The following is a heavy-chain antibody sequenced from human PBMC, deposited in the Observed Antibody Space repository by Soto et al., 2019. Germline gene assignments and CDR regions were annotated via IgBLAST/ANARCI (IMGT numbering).Heavy chain of an antibody. V-gene: IGHV3-7*03. D-gene: IGHD3-16*01. CDR1: GFTFSNHW. Sequence: GGSLRLSCAGSGFTFSNHWMNWVRQAPGQGLEWVANIKADGSEKYYVDSVKGRFTISRDNAKNSLYLQMNSLRAEDTAVYYCARARGVDYWGQGTQVTVSS. J-gene: IGHJ4*02. CDR2: IKADGSEK. CDR3: ARARGVDY.